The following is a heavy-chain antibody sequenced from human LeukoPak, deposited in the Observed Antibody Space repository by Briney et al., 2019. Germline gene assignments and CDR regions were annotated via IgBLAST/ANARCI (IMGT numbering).Heavy chain of an antibody. D-gene: IGHD3-10*01. V-gene: IGHV4-30-4*08. CDR1: GGSISSGDYY. CDR2: IYYSGST. Sequence: PSQTLSLTCTVSGGSISSGDYYWSWIRQPPGKGLEWIGYIYYSGSTYYNPSLKSRVTISVDTSKNQFSLKLSSVTAADTAVYYCARDHYGSGMFDYWDQGTLVTVSS. J-gene: IGHJ4*02. CDR3: ARDHYGSGMFDY.